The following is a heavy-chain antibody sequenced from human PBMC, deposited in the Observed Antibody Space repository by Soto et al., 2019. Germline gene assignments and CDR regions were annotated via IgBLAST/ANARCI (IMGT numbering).Heavy chain of an antibody. CDR1: GGTFSSYA. CDR3: ARRVVTAMDRENDAIDI. J-gene: IGHJ3*02. CDR2: IIPIFGTA. Sequence: SVKISCKASGGTFSSYAISWVRQAPGQGLEWMGGIIPIFGTANYAQKFQGRVTITADKSTSTAYMELSSLRSEDTAVYYCARRVVTAMDRENDAIDIWGQGTMVTVSS. V-gene: IGHV1-69*06. D-gene: IGHD2-21*02.